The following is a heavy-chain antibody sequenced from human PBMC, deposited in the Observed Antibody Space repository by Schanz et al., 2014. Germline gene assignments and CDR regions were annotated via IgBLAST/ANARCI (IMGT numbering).Heavy chain of an antibody. D-gene: IGHD1-1*01. CDR2: ISYDGSKK. Sequence: VQLMESGGGLVKPGRSLRLSCAASGFMFSSYGMHWVRQAPGKGLEWVGVISYDGSKKSYADSVKGRFTISRDNAKNSLYLEMNSLRAEDTALYYCARDRRNADLDYWGQGTLVTVSS. V-gene: IGHV3-33*08. CDR1: GFMFSSYG. CDR3: ARDRRNADLDY. J-gene: IGHJ4*02.